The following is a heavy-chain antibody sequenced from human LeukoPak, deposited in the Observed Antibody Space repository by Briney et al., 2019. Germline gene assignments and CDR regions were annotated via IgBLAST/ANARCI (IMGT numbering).Heavy chain of an antibody. CDR3: ARFTAAAGHD. CDR2: INPNSGGT. Sequence: ASVKVSCEASGYAFTGYYMHWVRQAPGQGLEWMGWINPNSGGTNYAQKFQGRVTMTWDTSISTAYMELSRLTSGDTAVDYCARFTAAAGHDWGQGTLVTVSS. V-gene: IGHV1-2*02. CDR1: GYAFTGYY. D-gene: IGHD6-13*01. J-gene: IGHJ4*02.